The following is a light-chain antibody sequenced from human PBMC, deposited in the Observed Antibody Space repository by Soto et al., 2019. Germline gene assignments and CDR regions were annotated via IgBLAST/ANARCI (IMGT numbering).Light chain of an antibody. CDR2: TAS. Sequence: DIQMTQSPSSLSASVGDSVTITCRASQGINKFLAWFQQKPGTAPKSLISTASRLQSGVPSRFSGSGSGTQFTPTINNLQPEDFATYYCQQYESFPLTFGGGTRVEIK. CDR3: QQYESFPLT. J-gene: IGKJ4*02. CDR1: QGINKF. V-gene: IGKV1-16*01.